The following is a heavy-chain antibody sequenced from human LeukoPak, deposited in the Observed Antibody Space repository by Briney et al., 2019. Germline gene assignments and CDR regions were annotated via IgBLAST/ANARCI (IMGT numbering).Heavy chain of an antibody. D-gene: IGHD3-22*01. CDR2: INPSGGST. V-gene: IGHV1-46*01. J-gene: IGHJ4*02. CDR1: GYTFTSYY. Sequence: ASVKVSCKASGYTFTSYYMHWVRQAPGQGLEWMGIINPSGGSTSYAQKFQGRVTMTRDTSTSTVYMELSSLRSEDTAVYYCARGGEYYYDSSGYYFDYWGQGTLDTVSS. CDR3: ARGGEYYYDSSGYYFDY.